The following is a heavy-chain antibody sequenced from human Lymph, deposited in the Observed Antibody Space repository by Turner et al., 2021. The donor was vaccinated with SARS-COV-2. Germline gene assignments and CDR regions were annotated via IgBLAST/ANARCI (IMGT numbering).Heavy chain of an antibody. Sequence: QVQLQESGPGLVKPSETLSLTCPVSGGSISSYYWSWIRQHPGKGLEWIGYIHYSGSTNYNPSLKSRVTISVDTSKNQFSLKLNSVTAADTAVYYCARHGFSGWYGGGMDVWGQGTTVTVSS. V-gene: IGHV4-59*08. J-gene: IGHJ6*02. CDR1: GGSISSYY. CDR2: IHYSGST. CDR3: ARHGFSGWYGGGMDV. D-gene: IGHD6-19*01.